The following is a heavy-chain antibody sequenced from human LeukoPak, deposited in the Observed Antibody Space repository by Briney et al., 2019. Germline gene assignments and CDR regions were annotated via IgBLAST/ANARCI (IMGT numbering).Heavy chain of an antibody. CDR3: ARVRKGYDYVWGSRDYYLDY. Sequence: PGGSLRLSCVAYGFTFSNYWMTWVRQAPGKGLEWVANIEQDGSEKYSVDSVKGRFTISRDNAKNSLYLQMNSLRGEDTAVYYCARVRKGYDYVWGSRDYYLDYWGQGTLVTVSS. V-gene: IGHV3-7*01. CDR2: IEQDGSEK. CDR1: GFTFSNYW. J-gene: IGHJ4*02. D-gene: IGHD3-16*01.